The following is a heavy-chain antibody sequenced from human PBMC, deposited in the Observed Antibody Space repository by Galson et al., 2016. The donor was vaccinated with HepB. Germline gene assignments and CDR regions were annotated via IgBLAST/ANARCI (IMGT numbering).Heavy chain of an antibody. CDR3: AKALAPYCSGGSCFRGFDS. CDR1: GFIFSTYA. CDR2: ITGGGGTT. J-gene: IGHJ4*02. V-gene: IGHV3-23*01. Sequence: SLRLSCAASGFIFSTYAMNWVRQAPGKGLELVSGITGGGGTTHYADSVKGRFTISRDNSKSTLYLQMNSLRTEDTAIYYCAKALAPYCSGGSCFRGFDSWGRGTLVTVSS. D-gene: IGHD2-8*02.